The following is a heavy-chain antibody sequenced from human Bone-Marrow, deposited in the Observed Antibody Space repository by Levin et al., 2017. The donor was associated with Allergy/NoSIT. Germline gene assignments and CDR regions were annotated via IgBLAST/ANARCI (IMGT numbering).Heavy chain of an antibody. CDR1: GFTISNNY. V-gene: IGHV3-66*04. Sequence: GGSLRLSCVVSGFTISNNYMSWVRQASGKGLEWVAVIYSFGSTNYADSVKGRFTISRANSENTLYLQMNSLRAEDTAIYYCARLDFNYGAYYWGQGTLVTVSS. J-gene: IGHJ4*02. CDR3: ARLDFNYGAYY. CDR2: IYSFGST. D-gene: IGHD4/OR15-4a*01.